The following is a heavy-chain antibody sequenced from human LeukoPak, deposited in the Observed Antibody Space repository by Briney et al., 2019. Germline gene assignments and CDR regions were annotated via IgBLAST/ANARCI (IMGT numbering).Heavy chain of an antibody. V-gene: IGHV4-38-2*02. J-gene: IGHJ5*02. CDR2: IYHSGST. Sequence: ETLSLTCTVSGYSISSGYYWGWIRQPPGKGLEWIGSIYHSGSTYYNPSLKSRVTISVDTSKNQFSLRLSSVTAADTAVYYCAREESATYSGSYRNWFDPWGQGTLVTVSS. CDR3: AREESATYSGSYRNWFDP. CDR1: GYSISSGYY. D-gene: IGHD1-26*01.